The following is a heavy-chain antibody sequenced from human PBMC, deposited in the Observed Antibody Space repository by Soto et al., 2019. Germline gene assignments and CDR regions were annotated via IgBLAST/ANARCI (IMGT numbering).Heavy chain of an antibody. V-gene: IGHV3-74*01. CDR1: GFTFSGYW. CDR3: ARGGDYYDSAGAFDI. CDR2: INSDGRST. Sequence: GGSLRLSCAASGFTFSGYWMHWVRQAPGKGLVWVSRINSDGRSTSYADSVKGRFTISRDNTKNTLYVQMNSLRAEDTAVYYCARGGDYYDSAGAFDIWGQGTMVTVSS. D-gene: IGHD3-22*01. J-gene: IGHJ3*02.